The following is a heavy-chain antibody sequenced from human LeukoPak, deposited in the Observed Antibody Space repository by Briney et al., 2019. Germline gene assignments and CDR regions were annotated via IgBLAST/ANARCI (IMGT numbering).Heavy chain of an antibody. V-gene: IGHV4-39*02. CDR2: VYYSGGT. D-gene: IGHD1-1*01. CDR3: ARVTTGSTTLDS. Sequence: PSQTLSLTCAVSGASISSSIHYWGWVRQPPGKGLEWIRSVYYSGGTYYNPSLESRLTISVDTSNNRFSLKLKSVTAADTAVFYRARVTTGSTTLDSWGQGILVTVSS. J-gene: IGHJ5*01. CDR1: GASISSSIHY.